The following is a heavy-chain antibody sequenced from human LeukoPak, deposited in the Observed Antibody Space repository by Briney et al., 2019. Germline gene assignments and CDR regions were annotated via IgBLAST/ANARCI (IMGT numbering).Heavy chain of an antibody. CDR3: ARLIAAAGTPLGY. CDR1: GYTFTSYD. V-gene: IGHV1-8*01. D-gene: IGHD6-13*01. CDR2: MNPNSGNT. J-gene: IGHJ4*02. Sequence: ASVKVSCKASGYTFTSYDINWVRQATGQGLEWMGWMNPNSGNTGYAQKFQGRVTMTRNTSISTAYMELSSLRFEDTAVYYCARLIAAAGTPLGYWGQGTLVTVSS.